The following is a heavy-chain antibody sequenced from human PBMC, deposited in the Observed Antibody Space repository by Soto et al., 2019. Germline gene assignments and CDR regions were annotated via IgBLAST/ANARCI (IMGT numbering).Heavy chain of an antibody. CDR1: GGSFSGYY. D-gene: IGHD2-15*01. CDR3: ARERRPLGYCSGGSCPSGMDV. J-gene: IGHJ6*02. Sequence: SETLSLTCAVYGGSFSGYYWSWIRQPPGKGLEWIGEINHSGSTNYNPSLKSRVTISVDTSKNQFSLKLSSVTAADTAVYYCARERRPLGYCSGGSCPSGMDVWGQGTTVTVSS. CDR2: INHSGST. V-gene: IGHV4-34*01.